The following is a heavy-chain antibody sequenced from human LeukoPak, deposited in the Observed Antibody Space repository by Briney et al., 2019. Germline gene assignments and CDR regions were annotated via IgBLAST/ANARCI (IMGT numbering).Heavy chain of an antibody. CDR3: ASSVTTLTWFDP. V-gene: IGHV1-46*01. CDR1: GYTFTSYY. J-gene: IGHJ5*02. CDR2: INPSGGST. Sequence: GASVKVSCEASGYTFTSYYMHWVRQAPGQGLEWMGIINPSGGSTSYAQKFQGRVTMTGDTSTSTVYMELSSLRSEDTAVYYCASSVTTLTWFDPWGQGTLVTVSS. D-gene: IGHD4-17*01.